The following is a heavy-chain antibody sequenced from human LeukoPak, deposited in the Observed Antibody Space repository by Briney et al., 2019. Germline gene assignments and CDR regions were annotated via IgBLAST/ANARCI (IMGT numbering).Heavy chain of an antibody. D-gene: IGHD3-22*01. CDR1: GGSFSGYY. Sequence: SETLSLTCAVYGGSFSGYYWSWLRQPPGKGLEWIGEINHSGSTNYNPSLKSRVTISVDTSKNQFSLKLSSVTAADTAVYYCASSSSSTPFDYWGQGTLVTVSS. CDR2: INHSGST. CDR3: ASSSSSTPFDY. J-gene: IGHJ4*02. V-gene: IGHV4-34*01.